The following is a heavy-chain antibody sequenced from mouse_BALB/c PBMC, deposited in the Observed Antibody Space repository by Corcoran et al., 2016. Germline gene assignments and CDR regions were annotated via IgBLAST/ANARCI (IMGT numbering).Heavy chain of an antibody. CDR3: ANWDWYFDF. V-gene: IGHV14-3*02. J-gene: IGHJ1*01. CDR2: IDPANGNT. Sequence: EVQLQQSGAELVKPGASVKLSCTASGFNIKDTYMHWVKQRPEQCLEWIGRIDPANGNTKYDPKLQGKATIKADTSSNTAYLQLSILTSEDTAVYYCANWDWYFDFWGAGTTVTVSS. D-gene: IGHD4-1*01. CDR1: GFNIKDTY.